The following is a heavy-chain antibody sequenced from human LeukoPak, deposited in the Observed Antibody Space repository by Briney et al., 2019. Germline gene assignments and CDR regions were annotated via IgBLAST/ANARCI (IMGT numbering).Heavy chain of an antibody. V-gene: IGHV5-51*01. CDR1: GYSFTSYW. CDR2: IYPGDSDT. Sequence: GESLKISCKGSGYSFTSYWIGWVRQMPGKGLEWMGIIYPGDSDTRYSPSFQGQVTISADKSISTAYLQWSSLKASDTAMYYCARRLTPLYGDYYFDYWGQGTLVTVSS. D-gene: IGHD4-17*01. CDR3: ARRLTPLYGDYYFDY. J-gene: IGHJ4*02.